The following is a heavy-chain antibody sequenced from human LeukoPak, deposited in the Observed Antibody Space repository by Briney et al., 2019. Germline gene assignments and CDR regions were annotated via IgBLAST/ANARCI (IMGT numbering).Heavy chain of an antibody. CDR2: MYYSGST. D-gene: IGHD6-13*01. V-gene: IGHV4-39*01. CDR3: ARVAFSRSWPDAFDS. CDR1: GGSISSRSYV. J-gene: IGHJ3*02. Sequence: PSETLSHTCTLSGGSISSRSYVWGWIRQPPGKGLEWIGSMYYSGSTYYNPSLKSRVTISVDTSKNQFSLKLSSVTAADTAVYYCARVAFSRSWPDAFDSGGQGTMVTVSS.